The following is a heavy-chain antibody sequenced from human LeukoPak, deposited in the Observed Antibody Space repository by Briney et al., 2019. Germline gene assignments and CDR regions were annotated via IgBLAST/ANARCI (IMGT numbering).Heavy chain of an antibody. D-gene: IGHD3-9*01. V-gene: IGHV3-23*01. Sequence: GGSLRLSCVASGFTFSNYAMSWVRQAPGKGLEWVSAITGSGGITYYADSVKGRFTISRDNSKNTLYLQMNSVRAEDTAVYYCAKWGDYDVLTGYYDPDYWGQGTLVTVSS. J-gene: IGHJ4*02. CDR2: ITGSGGIT. CDR1: GFTFSNYA. CDR3: AKWGDYDVLTGYYDPDY.